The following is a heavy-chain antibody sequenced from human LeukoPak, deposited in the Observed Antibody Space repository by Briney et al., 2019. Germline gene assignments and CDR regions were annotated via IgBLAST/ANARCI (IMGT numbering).Heavy chain of an antibody. Sequence: GGSLRLSCAASGFTFSTYWMTWVRQSPEKGLEWVANIKQDGSEQYYVDSVKGRFTISRDNAKNSLFLQMNSLLAEDTAVYYCARYQGGGWDVWGQGTTVTVSS. CDR1: GFTFSTYW. J-gene: IGHJ6*02. CDR3: ARYQGGGWDV. V-gene: IGHV3-7*01. D-gene: IGHD6-25*01. CDR2: IKQDGSEQ.